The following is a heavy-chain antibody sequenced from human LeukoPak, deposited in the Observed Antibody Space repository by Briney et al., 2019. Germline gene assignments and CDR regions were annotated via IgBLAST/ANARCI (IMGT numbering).Heavy chain of an antibody. J-gene: IGHJ4*02. V-gene: IGHV3-21*04. CDR2: ISSSSSYI. CDR3: AKDRGGSGWSFDY. Sequence: GGSLRLSCAASGFTFSSYSMNWVRQAPGKGLEWVSSISSSSSYIYYADSVKGRFTISRDNSKNTLYLQMNSLRAEDTAVYYCAKDRGGSGWSFDYWGQGTLVTVSS. D-gene: IGHD6-19*01. CDR1: GFTFSSYS.